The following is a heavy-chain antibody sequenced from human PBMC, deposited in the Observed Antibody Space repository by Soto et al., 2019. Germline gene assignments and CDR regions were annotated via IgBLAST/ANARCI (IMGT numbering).Heavy chain of an antibody. J-gene: IGHJ4*02. V-gene: IGHV4-39*01. CDR1: GGSISTSSYY. Sequence: SETLSLTCTVSGGSISTSSYYWGWIRQPPGKGLEWIGSIYYSGSTYYNPSLKSRVTISADTSKNQFSLKLSSVTAADTAVYYCARLIAAAGGNRAYWGQGTLVTVSS. CDR3: ARLIAAAGGNRAY. CDR2: IYYSGST. D-gene: IGHD6-13*01.